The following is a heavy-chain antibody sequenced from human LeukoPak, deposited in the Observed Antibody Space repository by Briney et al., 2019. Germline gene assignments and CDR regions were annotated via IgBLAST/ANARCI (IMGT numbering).Heavy chain of an antibody. V-gene: IGHV1-18*04. CDR1: GYTFTSYG. Sequence: ASVKVSCKASGYTFTSYGISWVRQAPGQGLEWMGWISAYNGNTNYAQKLQGRVTMTTDTSTSTAYMELRSLRSDDTAVYYCARGQAGYCSSTSCYAFWGFDYWGQGTLVTVSS. J-gene: IGHJ4*02. CDR2: ISAYNGNT. CDR3: ARGQAGYCSSTSCYAFWGFDY. D-gene: IGHD2-2*01.